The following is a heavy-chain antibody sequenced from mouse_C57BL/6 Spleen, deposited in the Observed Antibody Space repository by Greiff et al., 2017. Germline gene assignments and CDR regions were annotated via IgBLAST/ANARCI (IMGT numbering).Heavy chain of an antibody. V-gene: IGHV3-6*01. CDR2: ISYDGSN. CDR1: GYSITSGYY. D-gene: IGHD2-4*01. J-gene: IGHJ3*01. CDR3: ARDRADYGAWFAY. Sequence: EVKLEESGPGLVKPSQSLSLTCSVTGYSITSGYYWNWIRQFPGNKLEWMGYISYDGSNNYNPSLKNRISITRDTSKNQFFLRLNSVTTEDTATYYCARDRADYGAWFAYWGQGTLVTVSA.